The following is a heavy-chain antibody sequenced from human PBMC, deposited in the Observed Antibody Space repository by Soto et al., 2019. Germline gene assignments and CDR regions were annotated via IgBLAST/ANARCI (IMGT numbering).Heavy chain of an antibody. Sequence: PSETLSLTCAVYGGSFSGYYWSWIRQPPGKGLEWIGEINHSGSTNYNPSLKSRVTISVDTSKNQFSLKLSSVTAADTAVYYCARGVRITMIVVVSHFFDYWGQGTLVTV. D-gene: IGHD3-22*01. CDR2: INHSGST. CDR3: ARGVRITMIVVVSHFFDY. J-gene: IGHJ4*02. V-gene: IGHV4-34*01. CDR1: GGSFSGYY.